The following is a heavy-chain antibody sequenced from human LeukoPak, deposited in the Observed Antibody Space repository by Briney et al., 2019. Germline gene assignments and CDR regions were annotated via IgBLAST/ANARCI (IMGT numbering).Heavy chain of an antibody. CDR3: ARDRIRGYSYVDAFDI. Sequence: PSETLSLTRTVSGGSISSYYWSWIRQPPGKGLEWIGYIYYSGSTNYNPSLKSRVTISVDTSKNQFSLKLSSVTAADTAVYYCARDRIRGYSYVDAFDIWGQGTMVTVSS. V-gene: IGHV4-59*01. CDR1: GGSISSYY. CDR2: IYYSGST. D-gene: IGHD5-18*01. J-gene: IGHJ3*02.